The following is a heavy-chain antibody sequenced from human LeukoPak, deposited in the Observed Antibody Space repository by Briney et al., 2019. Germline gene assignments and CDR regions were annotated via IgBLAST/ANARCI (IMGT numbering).Heavy chain of an antibody. Sequence: ASVKVSCKASGYTFTSYYMHWVRQAPGQGLEWMGIINPSGGSTSCAQKFQGRVTLTTDTSTSTAYMELRSLTSDDTALYYCARDTARITTPGGPDYWGQGTLVTVSS. CDR1: GYTFTSYY. J-gene: IGHJ4*02. D-gene: IGHD2-8*02. CDR2: INPSGGST. V-gene: IGHV1-46*01. CDR3: ARDTARITTPGGPDY.